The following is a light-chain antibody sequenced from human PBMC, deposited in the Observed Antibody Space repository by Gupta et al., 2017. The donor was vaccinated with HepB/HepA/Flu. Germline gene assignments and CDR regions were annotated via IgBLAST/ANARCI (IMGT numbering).Light chain of an antibody. J-gene: IGKJ2*01. Sequence: EIVLTQSPGTLSLSAGERATLSCRASQSVSSTYLAWYTRKPGQAPRLLIYAASSRATGIPDRFSGGESGTDFTLTISRLEPEDFAVHYCQLFRSSPPGYTFGQGTKVEIK. V-gene: IGKV3-20*01. CDR3: QLFRSSPPGYT. CDR2: AAS. CDR1: QSVSSTY.